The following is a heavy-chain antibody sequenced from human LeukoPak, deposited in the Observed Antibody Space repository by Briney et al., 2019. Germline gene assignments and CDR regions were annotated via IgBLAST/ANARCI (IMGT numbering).Heavy chain of an antibody. D-gene: IGHD3-10*01. CDR1: GGSISSYY. J-gene: IGHJ4*02. CDR3: ARYYYGSGSQEFDY. CDR2: IYYSGST. Sequence: SETLSLTCTVSGGSISSYYWSRLRQPPGKGLEGIGYIYYSGSTNYNPSLKSRVTISVDTSKNQFSLKLSSVTAADTAVYYCARYYYGSGSQEFDYWGQGTLVTVSS. V-gene: IGHV4-59*01.